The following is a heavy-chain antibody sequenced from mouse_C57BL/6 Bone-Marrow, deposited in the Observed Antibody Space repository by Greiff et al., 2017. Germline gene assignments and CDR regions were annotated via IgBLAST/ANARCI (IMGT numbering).Heavy chain of an antibody. CDR1: GFNIKDDY. CDR2: IDPENGDT. V-gene: IGHV14-4*01. J-gene: IGHJ4*01. CDR3: TRVDPHDMDY. Sequence: EVQGVQSGAELVRPGASVKLSCTASGFNIKDDYMHWVKQRPEQGLEWIGWIDPENGDTEYASKFQGKATIAADTSSNTAYLQLSSLTSEDTAVYYCTRVDPHDMDYWGQGTSVTVSS. D-gene: IGHD1-1*01.